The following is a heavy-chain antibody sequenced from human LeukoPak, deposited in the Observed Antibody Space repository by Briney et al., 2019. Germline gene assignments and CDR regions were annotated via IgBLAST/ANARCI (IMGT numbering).Heavy chain of an antibody. V-gene: IGHV4-34*01. Sequence: SETLSLTCAVYGGSSSGYYWSWIRQPPGKGLEWIGETNHSGSTNYNPSLKSRVTISVDTSKNQFPLKLSSVTAADTAVYYCARGRWWYSSNSYFDYWGQGTLVTVSS. CDR2: TNHSGST. CDR1: GGSSSGYY. J-gene: IGHJ4*02. D-gene: IGHD6-13*01. CDR3: ARGRWWYSSNSYFDY.